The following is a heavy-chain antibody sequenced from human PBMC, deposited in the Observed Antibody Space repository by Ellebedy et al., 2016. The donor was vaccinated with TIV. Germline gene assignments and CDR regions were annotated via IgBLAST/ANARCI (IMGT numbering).Heavy chain of an antibody. CDR2: IKQDGSEK. CDR1: GFTFSSHA. Sequence: GGSLRLSXAASGFTFSSHAMNWVRQAPGKGLEWVANIKQDGSEKEYGDSVKGRFTISRDNAKNSLYLQVNSLRAEDTAVYYCAKGRYYFDYWGQGTLVTVSS. J-gene: IGHJ4*02. V-gene: IGHV3-7*01. CDR3: AKGRYYFDY.